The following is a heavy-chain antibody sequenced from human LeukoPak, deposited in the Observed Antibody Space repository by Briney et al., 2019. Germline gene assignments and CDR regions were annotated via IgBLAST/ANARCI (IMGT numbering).Heavy chain of an antibody. CDR1: GLTFRTTW. D-gene: IGHD1-7*01. J-gene: IGHJ4*02. CDR2: MNGEGTTI. CDR3: ATARNFRSEY. V-gene: IGHV3-74*01. Sequence: PGGSLRLSCATSGLTFRTTWMHWVRHAPGKGLMWVSRMNGEGTTIDYADSVKGRFTVSRDYAKNTLFLQMNNLRTEDTALYFCATARNFRSEYWGQGSLVIVSA.